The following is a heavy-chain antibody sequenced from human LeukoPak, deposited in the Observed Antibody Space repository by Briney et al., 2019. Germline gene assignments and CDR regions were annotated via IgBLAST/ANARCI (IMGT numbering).Heavy chain of an antibody. D-gene: IGHD2-2*01. V-gene: IGHV4-39*01. Sequence: PSETLSLTCTVSGGSISSSSYYWGWIRQPPGKGLKWIGTISYSGSTYYNPSLKSRVTISLDTSKNQFSLKLSSVTAADTAVYYCAIKRGLVPAGDFHYWGQGTLVTVSS. CDR2: ISYSGST. CDR1: GGSISSSSYY. CDR3: AIKRGLVPAGDFHY. J-gene: IGHJ4*02.